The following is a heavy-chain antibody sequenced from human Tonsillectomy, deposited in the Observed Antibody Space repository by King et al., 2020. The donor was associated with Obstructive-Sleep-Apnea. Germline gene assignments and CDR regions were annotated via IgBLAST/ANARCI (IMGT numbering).Heavy chain of an antibody. CDR1: GFTLSTYW. J-gene: IGHJ4*02. CDR2: MNQDASEK. V-gene: IGHV3-7*01. D-gene: IGHD4-17*01. CDR3: ARDWSTVTKLDY. Sequence: QLVQSGGGLVQPGGSLRLSCEASGFTLSTYWMNWVRQAPGKGLEWVANMNQDASEKSYVDSVKGRFTISRDDAKNSLFLQMNSLRAEATGVYYLARDWSTVTKLDYWGQGTLVTVSS.